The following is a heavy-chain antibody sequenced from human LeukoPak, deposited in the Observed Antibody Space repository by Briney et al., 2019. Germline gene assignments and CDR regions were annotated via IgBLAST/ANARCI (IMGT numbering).Heavy chain of an antibody. V-gene: IGHV4-59*01. Sequence: SETLSLTCTVSGGSIRSYYWSWSRQPPGKGLGWSGYIYYSGRTTYNPSHKSPVTISVDTSKNQFSLKLSPLTAADTAVYYCARDRASPYYYDSSGLFDYWGQGTLVTVSS. CDR3: ARDRASPYYYDSSGLFDY. D-gene: IGHD3-22*01. CDR2: IYYSGRT. J-gene: IGHJ4*02. CDR1: GGSIRSYY.